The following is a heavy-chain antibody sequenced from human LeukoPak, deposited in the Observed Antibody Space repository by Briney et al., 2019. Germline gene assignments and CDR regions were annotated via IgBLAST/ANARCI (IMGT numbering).Heavy chain of an antibody. CDR2: IYTSGST. CDR3: ARVPVLRSLENPEHGGFDP. D-gene: IGHD3-3*01. CDR1: GGSISSGSYY. Sequence: SQTLSLTCTVSGGSISSGSYYWSWIRQPAGKGLEWIGRIYTSGSTNYNPSLKSRVTISVDTSKNQFSLKLSSVTAADTAVYYCARVPVLRSLENPEHGGFDPWGQGTLVTVSS. V-gene: IGHV4-61*02. J-gene: IGHJ5*02.